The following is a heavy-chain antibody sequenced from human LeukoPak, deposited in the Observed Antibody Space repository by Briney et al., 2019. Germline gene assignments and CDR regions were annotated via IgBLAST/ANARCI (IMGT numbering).Heavy chain of an antibody. J-gene: IGHJ5*02. Sequence: ASVKVSCKASGYTFTSYAMDWVRQAPGQGLEWMGWINPNTGNPAYAQGFTGRFVFSLDTSVSTTYLHISSLKAEDTAVYYCARAYQRLGGLSFPDQWGQGTLVSVSS. D-gene: IGHD3-16*02. CDR1: GYTFTSYA. CDR2: INPNTGNP. CDR3: ARAYQRLGGLSFPDQ. V-gene: IGHV7-4-1*02.